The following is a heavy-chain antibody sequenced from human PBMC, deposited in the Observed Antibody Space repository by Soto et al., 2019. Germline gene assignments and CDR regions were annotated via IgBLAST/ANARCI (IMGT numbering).Heavy chain of an antibody. CDR3: ARTLESAGTENWFDP. V-gene: IGHV4-4*07. Sequence: SETLSLTXSVSGGSISSYYWSWIRQPAGKGLEWIGRIYSSGSTKYNPSLKSRVIMSVDTSKNQFSLKLYSVTAADTAVYYCARTLESAGTENWFDPWGQGTLVTVS. CDR2: IYSSGST. D-gene: IGHD6-13*01. J-gene: IGHJ5*02. CDR1: GGSISSYY.